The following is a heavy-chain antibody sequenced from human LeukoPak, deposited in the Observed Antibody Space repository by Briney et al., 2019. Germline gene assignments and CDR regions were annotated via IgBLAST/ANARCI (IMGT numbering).Heavy chain of an antibody. CDR2: ITGTGGNQ. D-gene: IGHD3-10*01. V-gene: IGHV3-23*01. CDR1: GFTFDSYA. CDR3: AKVLGSLNYLFDF. Sequence: GGSLRLSCEGSGFTFDSYAMSWVRQSPGKGLEWVSAITGTGGNQYHADSVKDRFTISRDNSKNTVYLQMNSLRAEDTAIYYCAKVLGSLNYLFDFWGQGTLVAVSS. J-gene: IGHJ4*02.